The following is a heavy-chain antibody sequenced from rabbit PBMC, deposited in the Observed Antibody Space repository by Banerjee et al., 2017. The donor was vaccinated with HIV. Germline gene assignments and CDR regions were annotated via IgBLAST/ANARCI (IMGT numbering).Heavy chain of an antibody. CDR2: IDAGSSGST. V-gene: IGHV1S40*01. J-gene: IGHJ4*01. Sequence: QSLEESGGDLVKPGASLTLTCKASGIDFSSYYYMCWVRQAPGKGLEWIACIDAGSSGSTWYASWAKGRFTISKTSSTTVTLQMTSLTAADTATYFCARRASDGGYYGYPYVLWGPGPLVTVS. D-gene: IGHD6-1*01. CDR3: ARRASDGGYYGYPYVL. CDR1: GIDFSSYYY.